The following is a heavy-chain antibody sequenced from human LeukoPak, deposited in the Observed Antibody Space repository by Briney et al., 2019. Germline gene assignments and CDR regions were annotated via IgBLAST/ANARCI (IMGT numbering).Heavy chain of an antibody. J-gene: IGHJ5*02. CDR3: ASSLVSWFDP. CDR2: IYSGGNT. CDR1: GFTVSSNY. Sequence: GGSLRLSCAASGFTVSSNYMSWVRQAPGKGLEWVSLIYSGGNTYYADSVKGRFTISRDNSKNTLYLQMNSLRVEDTAVYHCASSLVSWFDPWGQGTLVTVSS. D-gene: IGHD6-6*01. V-gene: IGHV3-53*01.